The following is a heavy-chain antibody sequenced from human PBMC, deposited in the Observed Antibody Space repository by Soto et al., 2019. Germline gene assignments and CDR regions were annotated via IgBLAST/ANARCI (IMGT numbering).Heavy chain of an antibody. CDR2: IYYSGRT. CDR3: ARQRTTGVTQAYFDH. J-gene: IGHJ4*02. Sequence: SETLSLTYIVSGESISSSSYYWGWIRQPPGKGLEWIGSIYYSGRTYYNPSFKSRVTISIDTSKNQFSLKLSSVTATDTAVYYCARQRTTGVTQAYFDHWGQGALVTVSS. V-gene: IGHV4-39*01. CDR1: GESISSSSYY. D-gene: IGHD2-21*02.